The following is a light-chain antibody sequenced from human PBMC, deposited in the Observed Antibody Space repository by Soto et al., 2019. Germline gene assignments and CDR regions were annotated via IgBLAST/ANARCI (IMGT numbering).Light chain of an antibody. J-gene: IGLJ3*02. V-gene: IGLV2-14*01. CDR2: EVS. CDR3: SSYTSSSTLG. Sequence: SALTQPASVSGSPGQSITISCTGTSSDVGGYNYVSWYQQHPGKAHKLMIYEVSNRPSGVANRFSGSKSGNTASLTISGLQAEDEADYYCSSYTSSSTLGFGGGTKLTVL. CDR1: SSDVGGYNY.